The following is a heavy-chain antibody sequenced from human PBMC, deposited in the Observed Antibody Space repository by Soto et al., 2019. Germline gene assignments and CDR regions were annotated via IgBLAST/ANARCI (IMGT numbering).Heavy chain of an antibody. CDR1: GYSFTSYW. Sequence: PGESLKISCKGSGYSFTSYWISWVRQMPGKGLEWIGRIDPSDSYTNYSPSFQGHVTISADKSISTAYLQWSSLKASDTAMYYCARLLLVDTSGTPYYYYGMDVWGQGTTVSVSS. CDR2: IDPSDSYT. D-gene: IGHD5-18*01. CDR3: ARLLLVDTSGTPYYYYGMDV. J-gene: IGHJ6*02. V-gene: IGHV5-10-1*01.